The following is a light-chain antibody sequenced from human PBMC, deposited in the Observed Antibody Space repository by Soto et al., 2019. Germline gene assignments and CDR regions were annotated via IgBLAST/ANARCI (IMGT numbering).Light chain of an antibody. J-gene: IGKJ1*01. V-gene: IGKV1-12*01. Sequence: DIQLTQSPSSVAASVGDRVTITCRASQRISNWLAWYQQKPGKAPKLLIYAASSLQSGVPSRFSGGGSGTDFTLTISSLQPEDFATYYCQQTNSFLWTFGQGTKVDIK. CDR1: QRISNW. CDR3: QQTNSFLWT. CDR2: AAS.